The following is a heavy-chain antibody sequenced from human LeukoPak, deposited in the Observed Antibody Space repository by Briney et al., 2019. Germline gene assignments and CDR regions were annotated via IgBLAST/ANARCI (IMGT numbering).Heavy chain of an antibody. CDR3: ASHYGSGFDF. Sequence: PSETVSLTCTVSVGYISSHYWSWIRQPPGKGLEWIGYIYYSGSTNYNPSLKSRVTISIDTSKNQFSLMPVSVTAADTAMYYCASHYGSGFDFWGRGILVTVSS. J-gene: IGHJ5*01. D-gene: IGHD3-10*01. V-gene: IGHV4-59*11. CDR2: IYYSGST. CDR1: VGYISSHY.